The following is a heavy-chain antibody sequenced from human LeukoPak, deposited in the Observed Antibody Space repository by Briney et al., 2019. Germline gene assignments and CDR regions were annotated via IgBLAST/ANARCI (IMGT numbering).Heavy chain of an antibody. D-gene: IGHD3-10*01. J-gene: IGHJ6*03. V-gene: IGHV4-4*02. CDR2: IYHSGST. CDR1: GGSISSSNW. CDR3: ARGRKTMVRGVISSSSLYYYSYYMDV. Sequence: KPSETLSLTCAVSGGSISSSNWWSWVRQPPGKGLEWIGEIYHSGSTNYNPSLKSRVTISVDTSKNQLSLKLSSVTAADTAVYYCARGRKTMVRGVISSSSLYYYSYYMDVWGKGTTVTVSS.